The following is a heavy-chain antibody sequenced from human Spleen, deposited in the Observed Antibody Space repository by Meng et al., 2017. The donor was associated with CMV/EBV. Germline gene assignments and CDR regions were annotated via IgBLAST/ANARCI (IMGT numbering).Heavy chain of an antibody. J-gene: IGHJ4*02. Sequence: GESLKISCAVSGFTFSSYAMSWVRQAPGKGLEWVSAISGSGYSTYYTDSMKGRFTISRDNSKNTLYLQMNSLRAEDTAVYYCAKRPRAEYGEGGWGQGTLVTVSS. CDR3: AKRPRAEYGEGG. V-gene: IGHV3-23*01. CDR1: GFTFSSYA. CDR2: ISGSGYST. D-gene: IGHD4-17*01.